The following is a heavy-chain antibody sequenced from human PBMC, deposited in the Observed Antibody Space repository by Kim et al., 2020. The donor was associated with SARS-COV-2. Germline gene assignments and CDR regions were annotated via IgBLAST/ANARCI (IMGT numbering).Heavy chain of an antibody. CDR2: IYTSGST. V-gene: IGHV4-4*07. CDR3: ARAWGVGATKDYYYYGMDV. D-gene: IGHD1-26*01. J-gene: IGHJ6*02. CDR1: GGSISSYY. Sequence: SETLSLTCTVSGGSISSYYWSWIRQPAGKGLEWIGRIYTSGSTNYNPSLKSRVTMSVDTSKNQFSLKLSSVTAADTAVYYCARAWGVGATKDYYYYGMDVWGQGTTVTVSS.